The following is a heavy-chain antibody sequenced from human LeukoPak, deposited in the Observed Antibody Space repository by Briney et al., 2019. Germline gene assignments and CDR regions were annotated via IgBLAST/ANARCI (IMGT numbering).Heavy chain of an antibody. Sequence: GGSLRLSCAASGFTFDDDAMHWVRQAPGKGLEWVSGISWNSGNIGYADSVKGRFTISRDNVKNSLYLQMNSLRVEDTALYYCAKVRERYCSSTGCWDFDYWGQGTLVTVSS. CDR2: ISWNSGNI. CDR1: GFTFDDDA. D-gene: IGHD2-2*01. J-gene: IGHJ4*02. CDR3: AKVRERYCSSTGCWDFDY. V-gene: IGHV3-9*01.